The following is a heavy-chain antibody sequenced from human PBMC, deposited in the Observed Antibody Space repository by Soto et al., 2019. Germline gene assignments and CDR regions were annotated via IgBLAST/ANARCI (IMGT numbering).Heavy chain of an antibody. CDR3: AGVRGDFWSGYSTGMVAH. CDR1: GFTFSSYE. V-gene: IGHV3-48*03. CDR2: ISSSGTTM. Sequence: LRLSCAASGFTFSSYEMNWVRQAPGKGLEWVSYISSSGTTMYYTDSVKGRFIISRDNAKNSLHLQMNSLRAEDTAVYYCAGVRGDFWSGYSTGMVAHWGQGTLVTVSS. D-gene: IGHD3-3*01. J-gene: IGHJ4*02.